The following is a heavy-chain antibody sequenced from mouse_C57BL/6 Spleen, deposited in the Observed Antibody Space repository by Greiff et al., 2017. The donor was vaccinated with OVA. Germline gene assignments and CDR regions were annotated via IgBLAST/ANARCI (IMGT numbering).Heavy chain of an antibody. D-gene: IGHD2-3*01. V-gene: IGHV5-9-1*02. CDR2: ISSGGDYI. Sequence: EVKVVESGEGLVKPGGSLKLSCAASGFTFSSYAMSWVRQTPEKRLEWVAYISSGGDYIYYADTVKGRFTISRDNARNTLYLQMSSLKSEDTAMYYCTKIYDGFYAMDYWGQGTSVTVSS. CDR3: TKIYDGFYAMDY. CDR1: GFTFSSYA. J-gene: IGHJ4*01.